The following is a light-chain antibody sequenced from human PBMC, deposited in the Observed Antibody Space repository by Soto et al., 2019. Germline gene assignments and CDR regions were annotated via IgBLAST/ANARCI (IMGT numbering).Light chain of an antibody. CDR1: SSDVGGYNY. CDR2: EVS. V-gene: IGLV2-8*01. CDR3: SSYAGSNNNYV. Sequence: QSALTQPPSASGSPGQSVTISCTGTSSDVGGYNYVSWYQQHPGKAPKLMIYEVSKRPSGVPDRFSGSKSGNTASLTVSGIQAEDEADYYCSSYAGSNNNYVFGTGTKLTVL. J-gene: IGLJ1*01.